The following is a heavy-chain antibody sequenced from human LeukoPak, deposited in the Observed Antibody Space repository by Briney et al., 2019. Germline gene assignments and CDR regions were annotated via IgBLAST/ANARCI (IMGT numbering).Heavy chain of an antibody. V-gene: IGHV4-59*12. J-gene: IGHJ6*03. CDR3: ARDVTVTTSLGYYYYYMDV. Sequence: SETLSLTCTVSGGSISRYYWSWIRQPPGKGLEWIGSIYYSGSTYYNPSLKSRVTISVDTSKNQFSLKLSSVTAADTAVYYCARDVTVTTSLGYYYYYMDVWGKGTTVTVSS. D-gene: IGHD4-17*01. CDR1: GGSISRYY. CDR2: IYYSGST.